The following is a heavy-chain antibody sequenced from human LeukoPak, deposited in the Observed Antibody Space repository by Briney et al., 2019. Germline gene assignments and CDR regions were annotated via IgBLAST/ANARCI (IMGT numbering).Heavy chain of an antibody. V-gene: IGHV3-23*01. D-gene: IGHD1-26*01. Sequence: GGSLRLSCAASGFTFSSYAMSWVRQAPGKGLEWVSAISGSGGSTYYADSVKGRFTISRDNSKNTLYLQMNSLRAEDTAVYYCAKDLGYGGELLNYFDYWGQGTLVTVSS. J-gene: IGHJ4*02. CDR2: ISGSGGST. CDR1: GFTFSSYA. CDR3: AKDLGYGGELLNYFDY.